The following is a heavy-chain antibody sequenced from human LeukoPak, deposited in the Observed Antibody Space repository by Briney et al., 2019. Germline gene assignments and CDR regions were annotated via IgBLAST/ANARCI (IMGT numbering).Heavy chain of an antibody. CDR2: IYYSGST. J-gene: IGHJ4*02. Sequence: PSETLSLTCTVSGGSISSGDYYWSWTRQPPGKGLEWIGYIYYSGSTYYNPSLKSRVTISVDTSKNQFSLKLSSVTAADTAVYYCARTGVIDIVATAVVYWGQGTLVTVSS. CDR1: GGSISSGDYY. D-gene: IGHD5-12*01. V-gene: IGHV4-30-4*01. CDR3: ARTGVIDIVATAVVY.